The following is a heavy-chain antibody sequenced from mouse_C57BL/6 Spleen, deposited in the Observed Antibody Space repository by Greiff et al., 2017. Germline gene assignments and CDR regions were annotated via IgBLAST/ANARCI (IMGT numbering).Heavy chain of an antibody. CDR2: IDPSDSYT. CDR1: GYTFTSYW. Sequence: QVQLQQPGAELVKPGASVKLSCKASGYTFTSYWMQWVKQRPGQGLEWIGEIDPSDSYTNYHQKFKGKATLTVDTSSSTAYMQLSSLTSEDSAVYYCARKGSYYSFDYWGQGTTLTVSS. J-gene: IGHJ2*01. CDR3: ARKGSYYSFDY. D-gene: IGHD2-12*01. V-gene: IGHV1-50*01.